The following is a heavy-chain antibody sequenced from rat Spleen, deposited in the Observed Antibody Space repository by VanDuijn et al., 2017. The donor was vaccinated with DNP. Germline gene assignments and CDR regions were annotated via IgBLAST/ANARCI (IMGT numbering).Heavy chain of an antibody. CDR1: GFSFSDYN. V-gene: IGHV5S10*01. D-gene: IGHD4-1*01. J-gene: IGHJ2*01. Sequence: EVQLVESGGGLILPGRSLKLSCAASGFSFSDYNMAWVRQAPKKGLEWVATIVDDGGRTYYRDSAKGRFTISRDNTRSTLYLQMDSLRSEDTAPYDCATQGLGDWGQGVMVTVSS. CDR2: IVDDGGRT. CDR3: ATQGLGD.